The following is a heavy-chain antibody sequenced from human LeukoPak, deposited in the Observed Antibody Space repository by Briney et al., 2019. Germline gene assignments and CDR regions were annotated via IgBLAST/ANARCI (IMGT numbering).Heavy chain of an antibody. CDR3: ARWSGGSEWRYHFGMDV. CDR1: GGSISSGGYY. D-gene: IGHD3-10*01. CDR2: IYHSGST. Sequence: SQTLSLTCTVSGGSISSGGYYWSWIRQPPGKGLEWIGYIYHSGSTYYNPSLKSRVTISVDRSKNQFSLKLSSVTAADTAVHYCARWSGGSEWRYHFGMDVWGQGTSVTVSS. V-gene: IGHV4-30-2*01. J-gene: IGHJ6*02.